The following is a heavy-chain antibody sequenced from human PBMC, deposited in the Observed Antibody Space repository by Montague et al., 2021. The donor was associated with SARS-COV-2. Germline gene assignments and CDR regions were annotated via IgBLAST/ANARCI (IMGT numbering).Heavy chain of an antibody. J-gene: IGHJ5*02. CDR2: IHYSGST. Sequence: SETLSLTCTVSGGSISSSSYYWGWIRQPPGKGLEWIGSIHYSGSTYYNPSLKSRVTISADTSKKHFSLKLSSVTAADTAVYFCAAQSSGGYCSSSSCYVWFDPWGQGTLVTVSS. CDR3: AAQSSGGYCSSSSCYVWFDP. V-gene: IGHV4-39*01. D-gene: IGHD2-2*01. CDR1: GGSISSSSYY.